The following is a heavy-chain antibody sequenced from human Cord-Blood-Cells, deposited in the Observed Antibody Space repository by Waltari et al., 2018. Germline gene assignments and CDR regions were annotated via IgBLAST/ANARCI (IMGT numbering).Heavy chain of an antibody. Sequence: EVQLLESGGGLVQPGGSLRLSCAASGFTFSSYAMSWVRQATGTGLEWVSAISGSGGSTYYADSVKGRFTIARDNPENTLYLQMNSLRAEDTAVYYCAKEDCSSTSCYYYYGMDVWGQGTTVTVSS. CDR2: ISGSGGST. CDR1: GFTFSSYA. J-gene: IGHJ6*02. CDR3: AKEDCSSTSCYYYYGMDV. V-gene: IGHV3-23*01. D-gene: IGHD2-2*01.